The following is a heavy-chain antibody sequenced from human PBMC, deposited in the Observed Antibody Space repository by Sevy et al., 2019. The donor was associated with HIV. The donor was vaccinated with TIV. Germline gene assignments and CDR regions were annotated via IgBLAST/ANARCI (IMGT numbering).Heavy chain of an antibody. CDR1: GYTFSRSV. CDR3: VRGRGIAVAGGGYYSDY. CDR2: ISTYNGKT. J-gene: IGHJ4*02. D-gene: IGHD6-19*01. Sequence: ASVKVSCMASGYTFSRSVITWVRQAPGQGLEWMGWISTYNGKTNYAQKFQDRVTMTTDTSTNTAYMELRSLRSDDTAIYFCVRGRGIAVAGGGYYSDYWGQGSLVTVSS. V-gene: IGHV1-18*04.